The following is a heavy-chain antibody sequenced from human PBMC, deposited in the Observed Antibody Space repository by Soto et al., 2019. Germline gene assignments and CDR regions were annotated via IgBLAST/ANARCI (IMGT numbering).Heavy chain of an antibody. CDR1: GASISNYY. J-gene: IGHJ4*02. CDR3: ARGSVGGSF. D-gene: IGHD2-15*01. CDR2: IYYSGST. Sequence: QVQLQESGPGLVKPSETLSLTCTVSGASISNYYWSWIRQPPGKGLEWIGSIYYSGSTNYNPSLKGRATISIDPSKNQFSLTLTSVTAADTAVYYCARGSVGGSFWGQGTLVTVSS. V-gene: IGHV4-59*01.